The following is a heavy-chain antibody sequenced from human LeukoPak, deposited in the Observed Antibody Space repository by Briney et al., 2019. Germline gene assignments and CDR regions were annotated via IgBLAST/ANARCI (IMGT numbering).Heavy chain of an antibody. V-gene: IGHV3-23*01. CDR3: AKDDAWLRFGE. J-gene: IGHJ4*02. D-gene: IGHD3-10*01. CDR2: ISGSGDRT. Sequence: GGSLRLSCAASGFTFNSYAMSWVRQAPGKGLEWVSAISGSGDRTFYADSVKGRFTISRDNSKNTLYLEVISLTAEDTAVYYCAKDDAWLRFGEWSQGTLVTVSS. CDR1: GFTFNSYA.